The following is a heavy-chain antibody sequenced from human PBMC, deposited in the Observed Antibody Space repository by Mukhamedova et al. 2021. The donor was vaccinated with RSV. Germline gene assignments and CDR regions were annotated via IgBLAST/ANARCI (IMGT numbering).Heavy chain of an antibody. J-gene: IGHJ4*02. D-gene: IGHD1-1*01. Sequence: HGGDTNYNPSLKSRVTMSVDTSKNQISLNVSSVTAADTAVYFCARGQRALTQRPPRPFYFDYWAQGARVSVSS. CDR2: HGGDT. CDR3: ARGQRALTQRPPRPFYFDY. V-gene: IGHV4-34*01.